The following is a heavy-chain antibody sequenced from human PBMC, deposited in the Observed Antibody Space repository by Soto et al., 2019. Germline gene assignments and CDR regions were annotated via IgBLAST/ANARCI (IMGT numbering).Heavy chain of an antibody. CDR2: IYHGGNT. J-gene: IGHJ4*02. CDR1: GGSISSRNSY. Sequence: SETLSLTCTVSGGSISSRNSYWGWIRQPPGKGLEWIGSIYHGGNTYYNPSLESRVTISVDTSRNQFSLSLSSVTAADTAAYYCARQEYCSWSCDYFDCWGQGTLVTVSS. CDR3: ARQEYCSWSCDYFDC. D-gene: IGHD2-15*01. V-gene: IGHV4-39*01.